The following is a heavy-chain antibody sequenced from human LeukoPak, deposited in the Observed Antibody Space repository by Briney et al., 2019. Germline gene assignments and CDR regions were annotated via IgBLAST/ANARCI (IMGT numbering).Heavy chain of an antibody. CDR2: IYPGDSGP. Sequence: NRWESLKISCKVSGYSFTSYCIGWVRQMPGKGLEWMGIIYPGDSGPTSSPSFQGQVTISFDKSINTAYLQWSSLQASDTAMYYCGMSGDRVPVQDDVFAVCGQGTMVTVST. CDR3: GMSGDRVPVQDDVFAV. D-gene: IGHD1-26*01. J-gene: IGHJ3*01. V-gene: IGHV5-51*01. CDR1: GYSFTSYC.